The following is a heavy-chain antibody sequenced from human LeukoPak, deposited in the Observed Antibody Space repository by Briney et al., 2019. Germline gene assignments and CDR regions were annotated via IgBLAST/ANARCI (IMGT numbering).Heavy chain of an antibody. CDR2: ISGSGGST. Sequence: GGSLRLSSAASGFTFSSYAMSWDRQAPGKGLEWVSAISGSGGSTYYADSVKGRFTISRDNSKNTLYLQMNSLRAEDTAVYYCAKGLTGDIPILDFDYWGQGTLVTVSS. V-gene: IGHV3-23*01. J-gene: IGHJ4*02. CDR3: AKGLTGDIPILDFDY. CDR1: GFTFSSYA. D-gene: IGHD7-27*01.